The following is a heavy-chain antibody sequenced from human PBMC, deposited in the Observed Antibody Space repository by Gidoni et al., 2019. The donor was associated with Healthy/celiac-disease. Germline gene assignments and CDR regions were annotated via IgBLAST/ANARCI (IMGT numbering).Heavy chain of an antibody. CDR1: GGSISSYY. D-gene: IGHD6-13*01. CDR2: IYYSGST. J-gene: IGHJ6*02. Sequence: QVQLQESGPGLVKPSATLSLTCTVSGGSISSYYWSWIRQPPGKGLEWIGYIYYSGSTNYNPSLKSRVTISVDTSKNQFSLKLSSVTAADTAVYYCARVPTDSSSWYGNYYYYYGMDVWGQGTTVTVSS. CDR3: ARVPTDSSSWYGNYYYYYGMDV. V-gene: IGHV4-59*01.